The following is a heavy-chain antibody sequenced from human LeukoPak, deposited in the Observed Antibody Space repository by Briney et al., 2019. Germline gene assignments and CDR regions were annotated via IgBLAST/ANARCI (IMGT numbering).Heavy chain of an antibody. D-gene: IGHD1-7*01. CDR1: GFTFSNYG. Sequence: GRSLRLSCAASGFTFSNYGMHWLRQAPGKGLEWVAVIWYDGSNKHYADSVKGRFTISRDNSKNMLYLQMNSLRAEDTAVYYCASGGNNWNYRAYFDYWGQGTLVTVSS. V-gene: IGHV3-33*03. J-gene: IGHJ4*02. CDR2: IWYDGSNK. CDR3: ASGGNNWNYRAYFDY.